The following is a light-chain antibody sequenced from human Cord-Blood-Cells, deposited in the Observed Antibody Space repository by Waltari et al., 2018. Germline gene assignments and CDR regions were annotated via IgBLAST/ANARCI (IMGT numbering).Light chain of an antibody. CDR2: DVS. V-gene: IGLV2-14*01. J-gene: IGLJ2*01. CDR3: SSYTSSSTVV. Sequence: QSALTQPASVSGSPGQSITISCTGTSSDVGGYNYVSWYQQHPGKAPKLMIYDVSNRPSGVSNRFSGSKSGTTASLTISGLQAEDEADYDCSSYTSSSTVVFGGGTKLTVL. CDR1: SSDVGGYNY.